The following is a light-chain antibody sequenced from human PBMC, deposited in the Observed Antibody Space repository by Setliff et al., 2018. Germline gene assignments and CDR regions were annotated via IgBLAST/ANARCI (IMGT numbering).Light chain of an antibody. V-gene: IGLV2-14*03. Sequence: QSALAQPASVSGSPGQSITISCTGATSDVGGYKYVSWYQHHPGKAPKLMIYDVSNRPSGVSDRFSGSKSGNTASLTISGLQAEDEADYYCVSFTSSHTLLFCGGTKVTVL. CDR2: DVS. CDR3: VSFTSSHTLL. J-gene: IGLJ2*01. CDR1: TSDVGGYKY.